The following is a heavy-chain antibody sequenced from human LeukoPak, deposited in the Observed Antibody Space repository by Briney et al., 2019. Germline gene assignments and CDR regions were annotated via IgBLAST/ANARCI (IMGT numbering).Heavy chain of an antibody. D-gene: IGHD3-3*01. CDR3: ARADFIDAGPYLIGP. Sequence: ASVRVSCKTSGYSFTDYYIHWVRQAPGQGLEWMGWINTKSGRTSSARKFQGRVAMTRDPSITTVYMDMAWLTSDDTAIYFCARADFIDAGPYLIGPWGQGTLVTVSS. CDR2: INTKSGRT. CDR1: GYSFTDYY. J-gene: IGHJ5*02. V-gene: IGHV1-2*02.